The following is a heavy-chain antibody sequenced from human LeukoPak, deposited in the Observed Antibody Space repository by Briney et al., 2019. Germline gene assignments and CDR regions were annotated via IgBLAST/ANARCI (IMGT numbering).Heavy chain of an antibody. CDR1: GGSFSGYY. CDR3: AREGTYDYGDYYFDY. J-gene: IGHJ4*02. D-gene: IGHD4-17*01. Sequence: SSETLSLTCAVYGGSFSGYYWSWIRQPPGKGLEWIGEINHSGSTSYNPSLKSRVTISVDRSKNQFSLKLSSVTAADTAVYYCAREGTYDYGDYYFDYWGQGTLVTVSS. CDR2: INHSGST. V-gene: IGHV4-34*01.